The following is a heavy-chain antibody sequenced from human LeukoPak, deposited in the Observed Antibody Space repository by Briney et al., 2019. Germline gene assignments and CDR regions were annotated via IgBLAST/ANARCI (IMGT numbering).Heavy chain of an antibody. CDR1: GGSISSYY. CDR3: ARHRARPDYYDSSGYYFGFNY. D-gene: IGHD3-22*01. J-gene: IGHJ4*02. CDR2: IYYSGST. Sequence: PSETLSLTCTVSGGSISSYYWSWIRQPPGKGLEWIGYIYYSGSTNYNPSLKSRVTISVDTSKNQFSLKLSSVTAADTVVYYCARHRARPDYYDSSGYYFGFNYWGQGTLVTVSS. V-gene: IGHV4-59*08.